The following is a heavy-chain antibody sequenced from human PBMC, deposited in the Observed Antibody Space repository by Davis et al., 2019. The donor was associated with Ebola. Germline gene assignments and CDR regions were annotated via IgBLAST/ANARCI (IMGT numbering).Heavy chain of an antibody. CDR2: ISSSGSTI. V-gene: IGHV3-11*01. CDR3: ARGRYCSSTSCRRWVDY. D-gene: IGHD2-2*01. Sequence: PGGSLRLSCAASGFTFSDYYMSWIRQAPRKGLEWVSYISSSGSTIYYADSVKGRFTISRDNAKNSLYLQMNSLRAEDTAVYYCARGRYCSSTSCRRWVDYWGQGTLVTVSS. CDR1: GFTFSDYY. J-gene: IGHJ4*02.